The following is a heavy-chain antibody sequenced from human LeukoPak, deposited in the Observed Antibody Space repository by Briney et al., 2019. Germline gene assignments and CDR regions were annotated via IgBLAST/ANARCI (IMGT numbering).Heavy chain of an antibody. D-gene: IGHD4-17*01. J-gene: IGHJ4*02. CDR1: GGPFSGYY. CDR2: INHSGST. V-gene: IGHV4-34*01. Sequence: SETLSLTCAVYGGPFSGYYWSWIRQPPGKGLEWIEEINHSGSTNYNPSLKSRVTISVDTSKNQFSLKLSSVTAADTAVYYCARGAMLYGDYGVDYWGQGTLVTVSS. CDR3: ARGAMLYGDYGVDY.